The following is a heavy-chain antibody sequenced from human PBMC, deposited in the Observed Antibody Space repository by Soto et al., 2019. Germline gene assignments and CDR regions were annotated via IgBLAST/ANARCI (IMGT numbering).Heavy chain of an antibody. CDR2: IYYSWIT. CDR3: ERDSGYRAEYYYGMDX. D-gene: IGHD3-10*01. J-gene: IGHJ6*02. CDR1: GGSISSGGYY. Sequence: SEPLSLPCTVSGGSISSGGYYWSWIRQHPGKGLESIGYIYYSWITYYSPSLKSLVIISVDTSNNQFSLKLSYVTAADTAVYYWERDSGYRAEYYYGMDXWGQGTPVTVS. V-gene: IGHV4-31*01.